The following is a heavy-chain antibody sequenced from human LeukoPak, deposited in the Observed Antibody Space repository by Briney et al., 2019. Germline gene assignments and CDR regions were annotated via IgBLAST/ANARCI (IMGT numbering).Heavy chain of an antibody. D-gene: IGHD1-1*01. V-gene: IGHV3-48*03. CDR1: GFTFSSYE. CDR2: ISSSGSTI. CDR3: ARVVPRNGYFDY. Sequence: GGSLRLSCAASGFTFSSYEMNWVRQAPGKGLEWVSYISSSGSTIYYADSVKGRFTISRDNAKNSLYLQMNSLRAEDTAVYHCARVVPRNGYFDYWGQGTLVTVSS. J-gene: IGHJ4*02.